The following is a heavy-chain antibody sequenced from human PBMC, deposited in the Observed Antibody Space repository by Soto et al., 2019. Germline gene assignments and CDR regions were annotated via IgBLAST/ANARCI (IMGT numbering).Heavy chain of an antibody. CDR1: GVSITPYF. D-gene: IGHD3-9*01. Sequence: QVQLQESGPGLVKPSETLSLTCTISGVSITPYFWSWIRQPAGKAPEWVGHIYASGRTTYNPSLKSRVTMFVSQTQVSLRLTTVTAADTAVYYCARHFDVDPSLVQYYFDFWGRGALVTVSS. CDR2: IYASGRT. J-gene: IGHJ2*01. V-gene: IGHV4-4*07. CDR3: ARHFDVDPSLVQYYFDF.